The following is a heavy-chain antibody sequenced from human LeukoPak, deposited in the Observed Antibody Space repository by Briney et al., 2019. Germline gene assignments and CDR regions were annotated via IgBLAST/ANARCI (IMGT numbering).Heavy chain of an antibody. CDR2: ISYDGGNT. D-gene: IGHD3-10*01. Sequence: PGRSLRLSCAASGFTFSSNAIHWVRQAPGKGLEWVAEISYDGGNTYYADSVKGRFTISRDNSKNTLYLQMNSLRAEDTAVYYCAKGDTMIREIYSFVYWGQGTLVTVSS. V-gene: IGHV3-30-3*01. CDR3: AKGDTMIREIYSFVY. CDR1: GFTFSSNA. J-gene: IGHJ4*02.